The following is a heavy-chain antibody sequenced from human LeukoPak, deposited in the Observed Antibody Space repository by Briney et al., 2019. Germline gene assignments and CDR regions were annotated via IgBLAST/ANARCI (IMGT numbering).Heavy chain of an antibody. D-gene: IGHD1-26*01. V-gene: IGHV3-23*01. Sequence: GGSLRLSCAASGFTFSIYSMNWVRQAPGKGLEWVSTISGGGGSTYYADSVKGRFTISRDNSKNTLYLQVNSLRAEDTAVYYCAKGGKWDVTPFDYWGQGTLVTVSS. CDR1: GFTFSIYS. CDR3: AKGGKWDVTPFDY. J-gene: IGHJ4*02. CDR2: ISGGGGST.